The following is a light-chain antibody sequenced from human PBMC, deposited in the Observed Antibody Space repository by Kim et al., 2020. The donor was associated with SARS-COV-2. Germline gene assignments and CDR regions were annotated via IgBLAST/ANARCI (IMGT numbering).Light chain of an antibody. CDR1: QNMGIH. J-gene: IGKJ4*01. CDR3: QQRSTWPLT. V-gene: IGKV3-11*01. Sequence: LSPGERASLSCRASQNMGIHLAWYQQKPGQAPRLLISDASNRATGIPARFSGSGSGTDFALTISSLEPEDFAFYYCQQRSTWPLTFGGGTKVDIK. CDR2: DAS.